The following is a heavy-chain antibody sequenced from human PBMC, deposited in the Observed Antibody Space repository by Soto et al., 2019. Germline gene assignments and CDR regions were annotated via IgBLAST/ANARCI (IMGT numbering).Heavy chain of an antibody. Sequence: VQLVESGGGVVQPGRSLRLSCAASGFTFSSYWMHWVRQAPGKGLVWVSRINSDGSSTSYADSVKGRFTISRDNAKNTLYLQMNSLRAEDTAVYYCARGAYYYDSSGHLDYWGQGTLVTVSS. J-gene: IGHJ4*02. CDR1: GFTFSSYW. D-gene: IGHD3-22*01. V-gene: IGHV3-74*02. CDR2: INSDGSST. CDR3: ARGAYYYDSSGHLDY.